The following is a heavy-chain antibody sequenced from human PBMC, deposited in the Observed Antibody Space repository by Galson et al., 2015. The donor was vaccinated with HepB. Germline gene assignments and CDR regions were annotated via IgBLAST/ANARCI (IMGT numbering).Heavy chain of an antibody. CDR2: IRYDGSNK. D-gene: IGHD1-26*01. CDR3: AKDADFGGWEPPGDFDY. V-gene: IGHV3-30*02. CDR1: GFTFSSYG. J-gene: IGHJ4*02. Sequence: SLRLSCAASGFTFSSYGMHWVRQAPGKGLEWVAFIRYDGSNKYYADSVKGRFTISRDNSKNTLYLQMNSLRAEDTAVYYCAKDADFGGWEPPGDFDYWGQGTLVTVSS.